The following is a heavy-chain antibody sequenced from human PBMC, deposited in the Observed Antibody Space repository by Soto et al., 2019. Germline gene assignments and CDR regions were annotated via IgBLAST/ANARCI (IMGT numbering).Heavy chain of an antibody. CDR2: ISAYNGNT. D-gene: IGHD3-22*01. Sequence: GASVKVSCKASGYTFTTYGITWVRQAPGQGLEWMGWISAYNGNTDYSQNLQGRVTMTTDTSTTTAYLELRSLRSDDTAVYYCARDSKGHYYDSRGYFSSAVRPALGYWG. J-gene: IGHJ4*01. CDR3: ARDSKGHYYDSRGYFSSAVRPALGY. CDR1: GYTFTTYG. V-gene: IGHV1-18*01.